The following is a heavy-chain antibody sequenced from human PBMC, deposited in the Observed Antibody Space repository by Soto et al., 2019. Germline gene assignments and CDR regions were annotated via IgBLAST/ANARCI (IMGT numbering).Heavy chain of an antibody. J-gene: IGHJ4*02. CDR2: IYYSGTT. Sequence: QLQLQESGPGLVKPSETLSLTCTVSGDSITSNSYFWAWIRQPPGKGLEWIGSIYYSGTTYYNPSLKSGVPICGDRSTNQFSLKLSSVAAADTAVYYCARHFSVDYFASWGQGALVTVSS. CDR1: GDSITSNSYF. V-gene: IGHV4-39*01. CDR3: ARHFSVDYFAS.